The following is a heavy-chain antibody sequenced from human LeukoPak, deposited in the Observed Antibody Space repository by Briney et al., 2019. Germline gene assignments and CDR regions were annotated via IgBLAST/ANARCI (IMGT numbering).Heavy chain of an antibody. CDR3: ARSGHCSGTSCYAEGIDY. J-gene: IGHJ4*02. Sequence: ASVKVSCKASGYTFTSYYMHWVRQAPGQGLEWMGIINPSGGSTSYAQKFQGRVTMTRDTSTSTVYMELSSLRSEDTAVYYCARSGHCSGTSCYAEGIDYWGQGTLVTVSS. CDR1: GYTFTSYY. V-gene: IGHV1-46*01. D-gene: IGHD2-2*01. CDR2: INPSGGST.